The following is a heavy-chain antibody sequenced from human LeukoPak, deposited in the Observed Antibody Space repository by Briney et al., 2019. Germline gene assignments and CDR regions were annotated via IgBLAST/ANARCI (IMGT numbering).Heavy chain of an antibody. CDR1: GFTFSSYA. J-gene: IGHJ4*02. CDR3: AKCQSNFLAVDY. Sequence: GGSLRLSCAASGFTFSSYAMHWVRQAPGKGLEWVAVISYDGSNKYYADSVKGRFTISRDSSKNTLYLQMNSLRAEDAAIYYCAKCQSNFLAVDYWGQGTLVTVSS. CDR2: ISYDGSNK. D-gene: IGHD1-1*01. V-gene: IGHV3-30-3*02.